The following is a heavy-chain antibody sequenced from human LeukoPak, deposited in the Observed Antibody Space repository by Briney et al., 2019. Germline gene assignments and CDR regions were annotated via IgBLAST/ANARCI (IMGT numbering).Heavy chain of an antibody. CDR1: GGSISSGSYY. CDR2: IYTSGST. J-gene: IGHJ4*02. V-gene: IGHV4-61*02. CDR3: ARVTTGGYHNY. Sequence: SETLSLTCTVSGGSISSGSYYWSWIRQPAGKGLEWIGRIYTSGSTNYNPSLKSRVTISLDTSENHFSLKLSSVTAADTAVYYCARVTTGGYHNYWGQGTLVTVSS. D-gene: IGHD3-22*01.